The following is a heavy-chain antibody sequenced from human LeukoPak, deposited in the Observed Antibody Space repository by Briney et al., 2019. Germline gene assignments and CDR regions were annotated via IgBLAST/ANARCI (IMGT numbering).Heavy chain of an antibody. CDR1: GFTFNTYT. D-gene: IGHD3-9*01. CDR3: ARTYYDILTGYNPYFDY. Sequence: GGSLRLSCAASGFTFNTYTMNWVRQAPGKGLEWVSSITASSTAIYSADSVKGRFTISRDNAKNFLYLQMNSLRAEDTAVYYGARTYYDILTGYNPYFDYWGQGILVTVSS. CDR2: ITASSTAI. V-gene: IGHV3-21*01. J-gene: IGHJ4*02.